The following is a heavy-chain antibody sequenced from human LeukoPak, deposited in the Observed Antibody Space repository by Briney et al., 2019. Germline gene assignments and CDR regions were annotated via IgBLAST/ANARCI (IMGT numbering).Heavy chain of an antibody. CDR2: IRFDGGDE. D-gene: IGHD3/OR15-3a*01. J-gene: IGHJ4*02. CDR3: AKGDNFGRDY. Sequence: GGSLRLSCAASGFTFSSYGMHWVRQAPGKGLEWVSFIRFDGGDESYADSVKGRFTISRDNSRGTMDLHMRSVRAEDTAVYYCAKGDNFGRDYWGQGTLVIVSS. CDR1: GFTFSSYG. V-gene: IGHV3-30*02.